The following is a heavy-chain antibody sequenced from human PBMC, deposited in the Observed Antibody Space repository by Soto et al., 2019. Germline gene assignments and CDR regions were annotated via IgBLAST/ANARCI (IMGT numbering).Heavy chain of an antibody. Sequence: QVQLVQSGAEVKKPGASVKVSCKASGYTFTGYYMHWVRQAPGQGLEWMGWINPNSGGTNYAQKFQGWVTMTRDTSISTAYMELSRLRSDDTAVYYCAREKAVAGTSYAFEIWGQGTMVTVSS. CDR2: INPNSGGT. V-gene: IGHV1-2*04. J-gene: IGHJ3*02. D-gene: IGHD6-19*01. CDR1: GYTFTGYY. CDR3: AREKAVAGTSYAFEI.